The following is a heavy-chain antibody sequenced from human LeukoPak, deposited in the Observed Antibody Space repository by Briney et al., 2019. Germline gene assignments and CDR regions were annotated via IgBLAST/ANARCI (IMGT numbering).Heavy chain of an antibody. V-gene: IGHV4-31*03. CDR1: GGYMSSGGYY. CDR2: IYYSGST. D-gene: IGHD3-10*01. Sequence: TLSLNCTVSGGYMSSGGYYWCWIRQHPGKGLEWIGYIYYSGSTYYNPSLKSRVTISVDTSKNQFSLKLSSVTAADTAVYYCAREGITMVRGNLNYFDYWGQGTLVTVSS. J-gene: IGHJ4*02. CDR3: AREGITMVRGNLNYFDY.